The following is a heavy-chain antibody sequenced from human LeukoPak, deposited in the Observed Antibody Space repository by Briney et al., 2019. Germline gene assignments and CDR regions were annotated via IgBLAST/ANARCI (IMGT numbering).Heavy chain of an antibody. V-gene: IGHV3-23*01. CDR3: SGHGSNSY. CDR2: IRGGGDT. Sequence: GGSLRLSCAASGFTFSSYAMSWVRQAPGKGLEWVSDIRGGGDTYYAESVKGRFTISRDNSKNTLYLQMSSLRAEDTALYYASGHGSNSYWGQGTLVTVSS. D-gene: IGHD6-13*01. J-gene: IGHJ4*02. CDR1: GFTFSSYA.